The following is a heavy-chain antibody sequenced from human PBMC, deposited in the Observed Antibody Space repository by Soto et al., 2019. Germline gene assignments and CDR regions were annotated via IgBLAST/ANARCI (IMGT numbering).Heavy chain of an antibody. J-gene: IGHJ3*02. CDR1: GGSISSGGYS. V-gene: IGHV4-30-2*01. CDR3: ARVLDYDFWSGYYIGNAFDI. Sequence: SETLSLTCAVSGGSISSGGYSWSWIRQPPGKGLEWIGYIYHSGSTYYNPSLKSRVTISVDRSKNQFPLKLSSVTAADTAVYYCARVLDYDFWSGYYIGNAFDIWGQGTMVTVSS. D-gene: IGHD3-3*01. CDR2: IYHSGST.